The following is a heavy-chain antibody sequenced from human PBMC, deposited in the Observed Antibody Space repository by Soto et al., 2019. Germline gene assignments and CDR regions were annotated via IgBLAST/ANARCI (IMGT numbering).Heavy chain of an antibody. CDR1: GFSLSTSGMR. Sequence: SGPTLVNPTQTLTLTCTFSGFSLSTSGMRVSWIRQPPGKALEWLARIDWDDDKFYSTSLKTRLTISKDTSKNQVVLTMTNMDPVDTATYYCARESSSWRDFDYWGQGTLVTSPQ. J-gene: IGHJ4*02. D-gene: IGHD6-13*01. V-gene: IGHV2-70*04. CDR2: IDWDDDK. CDR3: ARESSSWRDFDY.